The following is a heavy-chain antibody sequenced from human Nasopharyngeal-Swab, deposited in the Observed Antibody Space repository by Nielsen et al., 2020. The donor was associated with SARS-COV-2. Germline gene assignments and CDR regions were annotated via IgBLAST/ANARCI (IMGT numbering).Heavy chain of an antibody. V-gene: IGHV3-23*01. J-gene: IGHJ4*02. Sequence: WIRQPPGKGLEWVSGIKSINDRTNYADSVKGRFTVSRDTTENMLFLQMNSLRAEDTAVYYCARDWGYWGQGTLVTVSS. CDR3: ARDWGY. CDR2: IKSINDRT. D-gene: IGHD3-16*01.